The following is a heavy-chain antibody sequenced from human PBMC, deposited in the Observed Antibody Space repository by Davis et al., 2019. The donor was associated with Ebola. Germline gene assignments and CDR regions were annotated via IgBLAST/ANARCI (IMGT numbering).Heavy chain of an antibody. CDR3: ARDLPYYYDSRYFDY. V-gene: IGHV1-46*01. CDR2: INPSGGST. CDR1: GYTFTGYY. Sequence: ASVKVSCKASGYTFTGYYMHWVRQAPGQGLEWMGIINPSGGSTSYAQKFQGRVTITADESTTTAYMELSSLRSEDTAVYYCARDLPYYYDSRYFDYWGQGTLVTVSS. D-gene: IGHD3-22*01. J-gene: IGHJ4*02.